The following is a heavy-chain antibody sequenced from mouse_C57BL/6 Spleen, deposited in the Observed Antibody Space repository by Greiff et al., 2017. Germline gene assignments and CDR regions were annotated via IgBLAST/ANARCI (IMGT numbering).Heavy chain of an antibody. D-gene: IGHD1-1*01. Sequence: VQLQESGAELVKPGASVKISCKASGYAFSSYWMNWVKQRPGKGLEWIGQIYPGDGDTNYNGKIKSKANLTADKYTSTAYMQLSSLASEDSAGYFCARELRGYAMDYWGQGASVTVSS. CDR3: ARELRGYAMDY. CDR2: IYPGDGDT. V-gene: IGHV1-80*01. J-gene: IGHJ4*01. CDR1: GYAFSSYW.